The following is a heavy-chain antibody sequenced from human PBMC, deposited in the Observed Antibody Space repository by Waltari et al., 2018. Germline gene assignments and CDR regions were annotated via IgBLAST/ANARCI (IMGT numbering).Heavy chain of an antibody. Sequence: EVQLVESGGGLVQPGGSLRLSCSASGFTICSYWMSWVRQAPGKGLEWVANIKKDGGEEYYVDSVRGRFTISRDNAKNSLFLQMNSLRPEDTAVYYCARDQWFAFDIWGQGTMVTVSS. CDR2: IKKDGGEE. D-gene: IGHD3-22*01. CDR1: GFTICSYW. CDR3: ARDQWFAFDI. V-gene: IGHV3-7*01. J-gene: IGHJ3*02.